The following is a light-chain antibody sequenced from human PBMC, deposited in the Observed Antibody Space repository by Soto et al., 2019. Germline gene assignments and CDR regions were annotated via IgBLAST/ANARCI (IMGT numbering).Light chain of an antibody. CDR2: AAS. J-gene: IGKJ4*01. CDR3: EKYHSAPLT. CDR1: QGVSNY. V-gene: IGKV1-27*01. Sequence: DIQMTQSPSSLSASVGDRVTITCRASQGVSNYLAWYQQKPGKVPKLLIYAASTLQSGVPSRFSGSGYGTNFTLTISSLQPEDVATYFCEKYHSAPLTVGGVTKVEVK.